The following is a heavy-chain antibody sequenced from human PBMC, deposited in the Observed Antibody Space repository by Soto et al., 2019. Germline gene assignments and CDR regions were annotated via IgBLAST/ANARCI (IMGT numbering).Heavy chain of an antibody. V-gene: IGHV3-30-3*01. CDR2: ISYDGSNK. CDR1: GFTFSSYA. J-gene: IGHJ4*02. Sequence: PGGSLRLSCAASGFTFSSYAMRWVRQAPGKGLEWVAVISYDGSNKYYADSVKGRFTISRDNSKNTLYLQMNSLRAEDTAVYYCARDLWEQEMATIAGPYWGQGTLVTGSS. CDR3: ARDLWEQEMATIAGPY. D-gene: IGHD5-12*01.